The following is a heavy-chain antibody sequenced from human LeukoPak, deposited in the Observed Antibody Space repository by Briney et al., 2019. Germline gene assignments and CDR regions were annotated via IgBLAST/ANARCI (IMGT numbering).Heavy chain of an antibody. J-gene: IGHJ4*02. CDR2: MNPNSGNT. Sequence: ASVKVSCKASGYTFTSYDINWVRQATGQGREWMGYMNPNSGNTGYAQKFQDRVTITSDTSISTAYMELSSLRSDDTAVYYCAREGLDYWGQGTLVTVSS. CDR1: GYTFTSYD. V-gene: IGHV1-8*01. CDR3: AREGLDY.